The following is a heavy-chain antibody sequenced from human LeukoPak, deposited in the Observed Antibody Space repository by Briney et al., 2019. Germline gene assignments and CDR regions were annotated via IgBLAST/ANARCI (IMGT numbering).Heavy chain of an antibody. J-gene: IGHJ4*02. Sequence: WASVTVSCTASGYTFTSYGISWVRQAPGQGLEWMGWISAYNGNTNYAQKLQGRVTMTTDTSTSTAYMELRSLRSDDTAVYYCARDPKYCSSTSCYPLDYWGQGTLVTVSS. CDR1: GYTFTSYG. CDR3: ARDPKYCSSTSCYPLDY. CDR2: ISAYNGNT. D-gene: IGHD2-2*01. V-gene: IGHV1-18*01.